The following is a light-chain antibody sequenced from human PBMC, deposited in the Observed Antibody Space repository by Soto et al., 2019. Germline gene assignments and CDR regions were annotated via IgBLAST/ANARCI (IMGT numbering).Light chain of an antibody. CDR2: SAS. J-gene: IGKJ1*01. CDR1: QYIGNY. CDR3: QSNYILPWT. V-gene: IGKV1-39*01. Sequence: DIQVTQSPPSLSASVGDRVTITCRASQYIGNYLNWYQHKPGKAPQLLIYSASTLQIGVPSRFSGSVSGRDFTLTITTLQHDDFASYYCQSNYILPWTFGQGTKVDIK.